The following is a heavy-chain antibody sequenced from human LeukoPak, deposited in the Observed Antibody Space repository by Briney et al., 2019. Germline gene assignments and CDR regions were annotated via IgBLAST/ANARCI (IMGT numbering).Heavy chain of an antibody. J-gene: IGHJ4*02. D-gene: IGHD1-26*01. CDR3: ARGPAANSGNYYVGDY. Sequence: GGSLRLSCAASGSTFSRSWMHWVRQAPGKGLVWVSRINDDGSTTSYADSVKGRFTISRDNAKNTLYLQMNSLRAEDTAVYYCARGPAANSGNYYVGDYWGQGTLVTVSS. CDR2: INDDGSTT. CDR1: GSTFSRSW. V-gene: IGHV3-74*01.